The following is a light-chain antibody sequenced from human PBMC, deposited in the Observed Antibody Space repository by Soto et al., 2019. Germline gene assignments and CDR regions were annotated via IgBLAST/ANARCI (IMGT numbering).Light chain of an antibody. CDR1: SSDVGNYNL. Sequence: QAALTRPASVSGSPGQSITISCTGTSSDVGNYNLVSWYQQHPGKAPKLMIYEGTERPSGVSNRFSGSKSGITASLTISGLQAEDEADYYCCSYAAYVFGTGTTVTVL. V-gene: IGLV2-23*01. CDR3: CSYAAYV. CDR2: EGT. J-gene: IGLJ1*01.